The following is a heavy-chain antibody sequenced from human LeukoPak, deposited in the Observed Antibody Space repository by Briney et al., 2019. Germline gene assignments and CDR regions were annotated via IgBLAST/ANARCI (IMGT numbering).Heavy chain of an antibody. CDR2: IYCSAST. CDR3: ARDGYSSSWAFDY. J-gene: IGHJ4*02. Sequence: SGAPSVTCTVSGGSISGGDYCWSWVRQPPGKGLGWIRYIYCSASTYYNPSLKSRVTISVDTSKNQFSLKLSPVTAADTAVYYCARDGYSSSWAFDYWGQGTLVTVSS. D-gene: IGHD6-13*01. V-gene: IGHV4-30-4*01. CDR1: GGSISGGDYC.